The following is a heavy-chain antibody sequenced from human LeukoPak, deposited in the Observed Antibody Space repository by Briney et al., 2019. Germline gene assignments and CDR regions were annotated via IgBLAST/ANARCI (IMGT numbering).Heavy chain of an antibody. V-gene: IGHV3-48*04. Sequence: GGSLRLSCAASGFTFSSSNMNWVRQAPGRGLEWVSYISSSSSTIYYADSVKGRFTISRDNAKNSLYLQMNSLRAEDTAVYYCARDRSSHDAFDIWGQGTMVTVSS. CDR1: GFTFSSSN. CDR3: ARDRSSHDAFDI. CDR2: ISSSSSTI. J-gene: IGHJ3*02.